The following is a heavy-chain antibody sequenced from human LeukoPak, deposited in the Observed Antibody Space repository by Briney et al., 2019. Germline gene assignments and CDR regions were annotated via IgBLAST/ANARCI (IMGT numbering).Heavy chain of an antibody. CDR3: ARTPYDTSGYPDY. CDR2: MSYDGRNK. V-gene: IGHV3-30*01. CDR1: GFTFSTYA. D-gene: IGHD3-22*01. Sequence: GSLRLSCAASGFTFSTYAMHWVRQAPGKGLEWVALMSYDGRNKYYADSGKGRFTISRDNSKNTLYLQMNSLRADDTALYYCARTPYDTSGYPDYWGQGILVTVSS. J-gene: IGHJ4*02.